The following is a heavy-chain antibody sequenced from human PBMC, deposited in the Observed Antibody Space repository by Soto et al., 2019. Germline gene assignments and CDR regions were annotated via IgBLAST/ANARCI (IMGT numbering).Heavy chain of an antibody. CDR2: ISSSSYI. J-gene: IGHJ4*02. V-gene: IGHV3-21*01. Sequence: VGSLRLSCAASGFTFSSYSMNWVRQAPGKGLEWVSSISSSSYIYYADSVKGRFTISRDNAKNSLYLQMNSLRAEDTAVYYCASSRIAAAGTTYWGQGTLVTVSS. CDR1: GFTFSSYS. D-gene: IGHD6-13*01. CDR3: ASSRIAAAGTTY.